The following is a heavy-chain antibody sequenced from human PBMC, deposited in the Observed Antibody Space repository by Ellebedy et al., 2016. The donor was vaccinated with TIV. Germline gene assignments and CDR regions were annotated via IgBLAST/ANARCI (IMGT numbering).Heavy chain of an antibody. Sequence: GESLKISCAASGFTFSSYWMHWVRQAPGKGLVWVSRINSDGSTTTYADSVKGRFTISRDNAKNTLYLRINSLRAEDTAVYYCARSLGYYGPRYHLDYWGQGTLVIVSS. CDR2: INSDGSTT. CDR1: GFTFSSYW. D-gene: IGHD3-10*01. J-gene: IGHJ4*02. V-gene: IGHV3-74*01. CDR3: ARSLGYYGPRYHLDY.